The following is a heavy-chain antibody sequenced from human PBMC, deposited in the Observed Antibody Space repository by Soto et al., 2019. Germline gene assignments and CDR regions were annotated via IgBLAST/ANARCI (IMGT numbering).Heavy chain of an antibody. J-gene: IGHJ3*01. D-gene: IGHD2-15*01. Sequence: QVQLQESGPGLVKPSGTLSLTCTVSRFSVTANNYWSWVRQSPGQPLEWIGEIYHGGTTYYNPSLSSRVSMSMDKSKNQISLILTSVTAADTAVYYCARDSRYCTDSGCSIMRDAFDVWGQGTLVTVSS. CDR1: RFSVTANNY. CDR2: IYHGGTT. CDR3: ARDSRYCTDSGCSIMRDAFDV. V-gene: IGHV4-4*02.